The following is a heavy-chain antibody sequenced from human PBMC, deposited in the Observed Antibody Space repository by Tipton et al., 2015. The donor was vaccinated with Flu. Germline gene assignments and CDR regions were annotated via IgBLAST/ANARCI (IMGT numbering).Heavy chain of an antibody. V-gene: IGHV4-59*08. Sequence: TLSLTCTVSGGSISSYYWSWIRQPPGKGLEWIGYIYYSGSTNYNPSLKSRVTISVDTSKNQFSLKLSSVTAADTAVYYCATQTVVVDYFDYWGQGTLVTVSS. CDR3: ATQTVVVDYFDY. CDR1: GGSISSYY. CDR2: IYYSGST. D-gene: IGHD2-2*01. J-gene: IGHJ4*02.